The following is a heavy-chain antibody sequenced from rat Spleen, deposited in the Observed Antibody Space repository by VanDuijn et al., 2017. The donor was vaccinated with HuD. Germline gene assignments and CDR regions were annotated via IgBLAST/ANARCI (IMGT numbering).Heavy chain of an antibody. CDR2: IWSGGST. CDR3: TRDENRYNPYYVMDA. J-gene: IGHJ4*01. V-gene: IGHV2-15*01. D-gene: IGHD1-5*01. Sequence: QVQLKESGPGLVQPSQTLSLTCTVSGFSLTSNSVSWVRQPPGKGLEWMGAIWSGGSTDYNSALKSRLSISRDTSKSQVFLKMNSLQTDDTGTYYCTRDENRYNPYYVMDAWGQGASVTVSS. CDR1: GFSLTSNS.